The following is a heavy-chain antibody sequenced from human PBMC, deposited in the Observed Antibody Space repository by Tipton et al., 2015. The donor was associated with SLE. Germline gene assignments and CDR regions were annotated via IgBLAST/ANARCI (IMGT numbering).Heavy chain of an antibody. J-gene: IGHJ5*02. CDR2: TYYSGSP. CDR3: PIYYHDSTGLHWFDP. D-gene: IGHD3-22*01. V-gene: IGHV4-31*03. CDR1: GGSISSGGYY. Sequence: LTCNVSGGSISSGGYYWSWIRQHPGKGLEWIGYTYYSGSPYYNPSLKSRVTISLDMSKNQFSLRLSSVTAADTAVYYCPIYYHDSTGLHWFDPWGQGTLVTVSS.